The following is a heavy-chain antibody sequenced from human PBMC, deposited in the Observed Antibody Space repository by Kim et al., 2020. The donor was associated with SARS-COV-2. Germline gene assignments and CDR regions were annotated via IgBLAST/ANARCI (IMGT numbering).Heavy chain of an antibody. CDR2: MNPNSGNT. V-gene: IGHV1-8*01. CDR3: ARLQPEYYDFWSGYYYMDV. CDR1: GYTFTSYD. J-gene: IGHJ6*03. D-gene: IGHD3-3*01. Sequence: ASVKVSCKASGYTFTSYDINWVRQATGQGLEWMGWMNPNSGNTGYAQKFQGRVTMTRNTSISTAYMELSSLRSEDTAVYYCARLQPEYYDFWSGYYYMDVWGKGTTVTVSS.